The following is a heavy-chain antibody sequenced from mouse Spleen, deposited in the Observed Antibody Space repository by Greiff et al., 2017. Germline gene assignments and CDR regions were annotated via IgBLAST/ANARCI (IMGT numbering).Heavy chain of an antibody. J-gene: IGHJ4*01. CDR1: GYTFTSYW. Sequence: QVQLKQPGAELVKPGASVKLSCKASGYTFTSYWMQWVKQRPGQGLEWIGEIDPSDSYTNYNQKFKGKATLTVDTSSSTAYMQLSSLTSEDSAVYYCARSYGSSYVKGAMDYWGQGTSVTVSS. D-gene: IGHD1-1*01. CDR3: ARSYGSSYVKGAMDY. V-gene: IGHV1-50*01. CDR2: IDPSDSYT.